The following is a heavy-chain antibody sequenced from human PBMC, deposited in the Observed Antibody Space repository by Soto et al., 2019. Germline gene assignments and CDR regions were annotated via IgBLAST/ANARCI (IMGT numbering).Heavy chain of an antibody. CDR1: VGRIGTGDYY. CDR3: ARVGGFGATTIDY. J-gene: IGHJ4*02. D-gene: IGHD3-10*01. V-gene: IGHV4-30-4*01. CDR2: IYYSGST. Sequence: SATHHNTWTVSVGRIGTGDYYWSWIRQPPGKDLEWIGYIYYSGSTYYNPSLKSRVTISVDTSKNQFSLKLSSVTAADTAVYYCARVGGFGATTIDYWGQG.